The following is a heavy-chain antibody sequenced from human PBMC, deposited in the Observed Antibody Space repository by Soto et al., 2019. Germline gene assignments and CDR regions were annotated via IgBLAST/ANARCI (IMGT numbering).Heavy chain of an antibody. CDR1: GFTFSSYA. V-gene: IGHV3-30-3*01. CDR3: AGDSTRAFDI. D-gene: IGHD2-2*01. CDR2: ISYDGSNK. Sequence: GGSLRLSCAASGFTFSSYAMHWVRQAPGKGLEWVAVISYDGSNKYYADSVKGRFTISRDNSKNTLYLQMNSLRAEDTAVYYCAGDSTRAFDIWGQGTMVTVSS. J-gene: IGHJ3*02.